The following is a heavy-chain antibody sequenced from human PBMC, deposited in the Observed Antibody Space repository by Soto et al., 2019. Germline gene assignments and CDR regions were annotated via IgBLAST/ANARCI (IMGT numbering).Heavy chain of an antibody. Sequence: ASVKVSCRASGYTFTSYYMHWVRQAPGQGLEWMGRINPSGGSTSYAQKFQGRVTMTRDTSTSTVYMELRSLRSEDTAVYYCPRDRDYDSSGPTWYFDLWGRGTLVTVSS. V-gene: IGHV1-46*01. CDR1: GYTFTSYY. CDR3: PRDRDYDSSGPTWYFDL. CDR2: INPSGGST. D-gene: IGHD3-22*01. J-gene: IGHJ2*01.